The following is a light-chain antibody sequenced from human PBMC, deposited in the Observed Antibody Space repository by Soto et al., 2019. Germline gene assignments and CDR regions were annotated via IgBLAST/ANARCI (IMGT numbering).Light chain of an antibody. CDR3: QVWDDNSDNHV. CDR2: DDS. Sequence: SYELTQTSSVSVAPGQTARISCGGNNIGGKSVHWYQQKPGQAPVVVVYDDSDRPSGIPERFSGSNSGNTATLTISRVEAGDEADYHCQVWDDNSDNHVFGTGTQLTVL. CDR1: NIGGKS. J-gene: IGLJ1*01. V-gene: IGLV3-21*02.